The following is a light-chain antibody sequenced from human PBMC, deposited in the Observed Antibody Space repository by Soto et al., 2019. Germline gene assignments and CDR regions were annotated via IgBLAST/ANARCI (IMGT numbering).Light chain of an antibody. CDR1: SSDIGTYNR. CDR2: EVS. Sequence: QSALTQPASVSWSPGQSITISCTGTSSDIGTYNRVSWYQQLPGKAPKLMISEVSSRPSGVSHRFSGSKSDNTASLTISGLQAEDEAEYFCTSYTGTNDLPYAFGTGTKVTVL. CDR3: TSYTGTNDLPYA. V-gene: IGLV2-14*01. J-gene: IGLJ1*01.